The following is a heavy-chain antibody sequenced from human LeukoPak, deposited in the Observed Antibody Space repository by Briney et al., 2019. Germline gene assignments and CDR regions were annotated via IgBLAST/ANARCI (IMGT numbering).Heavy chain of an antibody. J-gene: IGHJ6*03. D-gene: IGHD3-10*01. CDR1: GFTVSSNY. CDR2: TYSGGRT. CDR3: ARVYYGSGSLHYYYYYMDV. V-gene: IGHV3-53*01. Sequence: GGSLRLSCAASGFTVSSNYMTWVRQAPGKGLEWVSVTYSGGRTYYADSVKGRFAISRDNSKNTLYLQMNSLRAEETAVYYCARVYYGSGSLHYYYYYMDVWGKGTTVTISS.